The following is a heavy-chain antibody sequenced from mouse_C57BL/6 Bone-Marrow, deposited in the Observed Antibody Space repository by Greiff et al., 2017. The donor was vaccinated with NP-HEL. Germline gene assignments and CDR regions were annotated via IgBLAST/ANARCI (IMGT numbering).Heavy chain of an antibody. Sequence: QVQLQQPGAELVRPGSSVKLSCKASGYTFTSYWMDWVKQRPGQGLEWIGNIYPSDSETHYNQKFKDKATLTVAKSSSTAYVQLSSLSSEDSAVYYCARSRGELGGFDYWGKGTTLTVSS. CDR1: GYTFTSYW. D-gene: IGHD4-1*01. V-gene: IGHV1-61*01. CDR2: IYPSDSET. CDR3: ARSRGELGGFDY. J-gene: IGHJ2*01.